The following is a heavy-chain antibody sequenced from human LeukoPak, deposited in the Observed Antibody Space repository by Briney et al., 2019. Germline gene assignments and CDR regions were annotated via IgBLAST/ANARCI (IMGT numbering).Heavy chain of an antibody. Sequence: SVKVSCKASGGTFSSYTISWVRQAPGQGPEWMGRIIPILGIANYAQKFQGRVTITADKSTSTAYTELSSLRSEDTAVYYCAREPGWLDPWGQGTLVTVSS. V-gene: IGHV1-69*04. CDR3: AREPGWLDP. CDR2: IIPILGIA. CDR1: GGTFSSYT. J-gene: IGHJ5*02.